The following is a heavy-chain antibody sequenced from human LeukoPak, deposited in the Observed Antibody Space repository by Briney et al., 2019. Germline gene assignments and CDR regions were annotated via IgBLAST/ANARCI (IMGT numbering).Heavy chain of an antibody. V-gene: IGHV4-59*01. CDR1: GGSISSYY. J-gene: IGHJ6*02. D-gene: IGHD6-25*01. CDR3: ARSPSGYQYYYYYAMDV. CDR2: IYNSGST. Sequence: SETLSLTCTVSGGSISSYYWSCIRQPPGKGLEWIGYIYNSGSTNYNPSLKSRVTVSVDTSKNQFSLKLSSVTAADTAVYYCARSPSGYQYYYYYAMDVWGQGTTVTVSS.